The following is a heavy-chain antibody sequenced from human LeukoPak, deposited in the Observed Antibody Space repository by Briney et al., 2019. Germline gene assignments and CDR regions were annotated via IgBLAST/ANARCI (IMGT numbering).Heavy chain of an antibody. CDR3: ASRGRRYGMDV. Sequence: PSETLSLTCTVSGGSISSSSYYWGWIRQPPGKGLEWIGSIYYSGSTYYNPSLKSRVTISVDTSKNQFSLKLSSVTAADTAVYYCASRGRRYGMDVWGQGTTVTVSS. J-gene: IGHJ6*02. CDR1: GGSISSSSYY. CDR2: IYYSGST. V-gene: IGHV4-39*07. D-gene: IGHD3-10*01.